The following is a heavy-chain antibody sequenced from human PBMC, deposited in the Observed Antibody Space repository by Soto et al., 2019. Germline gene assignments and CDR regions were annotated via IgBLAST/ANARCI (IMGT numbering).Heavy chain of an antibody. Sequence: GGSLRLSCAASGFTFSSYWMSWVRQAPGKGLEWISYISGSGNITYYADSVKGRFTISRDNAQKSLYLQMNSLRVEDTAVYYCARGGVYWGQGTLVTVSS. D-gene: IGHD2-8*01. V-gene: IGHV3-48*04. CDR1: GFTFSSYW. J-gene: IGHJ4*02. CDR3: ARGGVY. CDR2: ISGSGNIT.